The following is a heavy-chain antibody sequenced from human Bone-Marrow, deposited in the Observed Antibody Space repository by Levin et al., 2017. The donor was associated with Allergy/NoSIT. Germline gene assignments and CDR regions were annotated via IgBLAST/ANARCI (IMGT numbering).Heavy chain of an antibody. CDR1: GGTFSSYA. CDR3: ARDLLYCSSTSCYPQIYNFRIPQGDDYYYYGMDV. Sequence: SVKVSCKASGGTFSSYAISWVRQAPGQGLEWMGGIIPIFGTANYAQKFQGRVTITADKSTSTAYMELSSLRSEDTAVYYCARDLLYCSSTSCYPQIYNFRIPQGDDYYYYGMDVWGQGTTVTVSS. V-gene: IGHV1-69*06. D-gene: IGHD2-2*01. CDR2: IIPIFGTA. J-gene: IGHJ6*02.